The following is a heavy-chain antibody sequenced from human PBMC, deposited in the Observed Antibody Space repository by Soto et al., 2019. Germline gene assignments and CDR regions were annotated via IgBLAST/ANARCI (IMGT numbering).Heavy chain of an antibody. V-gene: IGHV3-23*01. CDR2: ISGGGEFT. Sequence: PGGSLRLSCAASGITFSSYAMTWVRQAPGKGLEWVSSISGGGEFTSYADSVKGRFTISRDNSKSTVYLQMDSLRAEDTALYYCAKDLVGIVYFDFIAYWGQGALVTVSS. J-gene: IGHJ4*02. CDR3: AKDLVGIVYFDFIAY. CDR1: GITFSSYA. D-gene: IGHD3-22*01.